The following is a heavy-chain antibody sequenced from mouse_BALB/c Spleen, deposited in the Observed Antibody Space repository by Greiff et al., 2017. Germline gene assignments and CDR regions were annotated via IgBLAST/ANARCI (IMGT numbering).Heavy chain of an antibody. Sequence: EVKLVESGGGLVQPGGSLKLSCAASGFTFSSYGMSWVRQTPDKRLELVATIDSNGGSTYYPDSVKGRFTISRDNAKNTLYLQMSSLKSEDTAMYYCARQVYYWYFDVWGAGTTVTVSS. V-gene: IGHV5-6-3*01. D-gene: IGHD1-1*01. CDR1: GFTFSSYG. CDR2: IDSNGGST. CDR3: ARQVYYWYFDV. J-gene: IGHJ1*01.